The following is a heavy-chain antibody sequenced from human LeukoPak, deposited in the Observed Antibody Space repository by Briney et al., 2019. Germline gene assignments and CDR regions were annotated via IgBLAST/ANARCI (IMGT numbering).Heavy chain of an antibody. J-gene: IGHJ5*02. Sequence: TSETLSLTCTVSGGSISSYYCSWIRQPPGKGLEWIGYIYYSGSTDYNPSLKSRVTISVDTSKNQFSLKLRSMTAADTAVYYCARGGSSWTRSWFDPWGQGTLVTVSS. CDR2: IYYSGST. D-gene: IGHD6-13*01. CDR3: ARGGSSWTRSWFDP. CDR1: GGSISSYY. V-gene: IGHV4-59*01.